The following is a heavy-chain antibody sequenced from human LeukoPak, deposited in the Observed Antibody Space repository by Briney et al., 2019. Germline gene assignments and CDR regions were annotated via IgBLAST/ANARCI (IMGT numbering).Heavy chain of an antibody. J-gene: IGHJ4*02. Sequence: GGSLRLXCAASGFTFSSYSMNWVRLAPGTGLESVSSISSSSSYIYYADSVKGRFTISRDNAKNSLYLQMNSLRAEDTAVYYCARDCGGDCSPFDYWGQGTLVTVSS. CDR1: GFTFSSYS. CDR3: ARDCGGDCSPFDY. D-gene: IGHD2-21*02. V-gene: IGHV3-21*01. CDR2: ISSSSSYI.